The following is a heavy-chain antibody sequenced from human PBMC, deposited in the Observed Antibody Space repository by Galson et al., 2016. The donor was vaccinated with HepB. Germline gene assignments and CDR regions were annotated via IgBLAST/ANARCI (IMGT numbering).Heavy chain of an antibody. J-gene: IGHJ4*01. CDR3: AREGPSAGWGPTRYFDY. D-gene: IGHD3-16*01. Sequence: SLRLSCAVSGFTVTNNYMSWVRQAPGQGLEWVSSVFSDGTTYYADSVKGRFSISRDYSTNTLSLQMSSLKAEDTAVYFCAREGPSAGWGPTRYFDYWGHGTLVTVSS. CDR2: VFSDGTT. V-gene: IGHV3-53*01. CDR1: GFTVTNNY.